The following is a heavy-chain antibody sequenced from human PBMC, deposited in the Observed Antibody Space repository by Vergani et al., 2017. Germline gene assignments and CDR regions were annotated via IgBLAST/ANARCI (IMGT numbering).Heavy chain of an antibody. Sequence: VQLVESGGGVVQPGRSLRLSCAASGFTVSSNYMSWVRQAPGKGLEWVSVIYSGGSTYYADSVKGRFTISRHNSKNTLYLQMNSLRAEDTAVYYCARGAGYSSSWYADYWGQGTLVTVSS. V-gene: IGHV3-53*04. D-gene: IGHD6-13*01. CDR3: ARGAGYSSSWYADY. CDR1: GFTVSSNY. CDR2: IYSGGST. J-gene: IGHJ4*02.